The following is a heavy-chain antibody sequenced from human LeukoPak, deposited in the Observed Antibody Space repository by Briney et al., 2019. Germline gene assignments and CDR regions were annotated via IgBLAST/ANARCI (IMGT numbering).Heavy chain of an antibody. CDR2: ISSGGSTI. CDR1: GFTFSSYW. CDR3: ARDERSIQFNF. V-gene: IGHV3-48*01. Sequence: GGSLRLSCAASGFTFSSYWMSWVRQAPGKGLEWVSYISSGGSTIYYADSVKGRFTISRDNSKNTMYLHMNSLRAEDTALYFCARDERSIQFNFWGQGTLVTVSS. D-gene: IGHD5-24*01. J-gene: IGHJ4*02.